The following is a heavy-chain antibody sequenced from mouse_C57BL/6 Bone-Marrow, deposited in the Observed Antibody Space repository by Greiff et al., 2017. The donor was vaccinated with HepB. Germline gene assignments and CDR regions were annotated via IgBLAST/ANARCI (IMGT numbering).Heavy chain of an antibody. CDR2: ISSGSSTI. D-gene: IGHD1-1*01. CDR3: ARDGSSYRYFDV. J-gene: IGHJ1*01. Sequence: DVKLVESGGGLVQPGGSRKLSCAASGFTFSSFGMHWVRQAPEKGLEWVAYISSGSSTIYYADTVKGRFTISRDNPKNTLFLQMTSLRSEDTAMYYCARDGSSYRYFDVWGAGTTVTVSS. CDR1: GFTFSSFG. V-gene: IGHV5-17*02.